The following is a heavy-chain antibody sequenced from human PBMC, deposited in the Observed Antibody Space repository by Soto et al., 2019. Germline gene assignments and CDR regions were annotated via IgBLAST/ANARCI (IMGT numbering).Heavy chain of an antibody. CDR2: ISYDGSNK. Sequence: PGGSLRLSCVASGFTFSSYWMYWVRQAPGKGLVWVAVISYDGSNKYYADSVKGRFTISRDNSKNTVYLQMNSLRAEDTAVYYCAKIESRFYYDSSGYYPFDYWGQGTLVTVSS. CDR1: GFTFSSYW. J-gene: IGHJ4*02. D-gene: IGHD3-22*01. CDR3: AKIESRFYYDSSGYYPFDY. V-gene: IGHV3-30*18.